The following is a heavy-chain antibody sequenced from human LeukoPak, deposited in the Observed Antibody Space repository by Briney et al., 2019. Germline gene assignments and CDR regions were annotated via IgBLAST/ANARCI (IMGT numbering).Heavy chain of an antibody. V-gene: IGHV3-30*04. CDR1: GFTFSSYA. CDR2: ISYDGSNK. D-gene: IGHD4-23*01. J-gene: IGHJ4*02. CDR3: ARDDYGGNSVFGY. Sequence: PGRSLRLSCAASGFTFSSYAMHWVRQAPGKGLEWVAVISYDGSNKYYADSVKGRFTISRDNSKNTLYLQMNSLRAEDTAVYYCARDDYGGNSVFGYWGQGTLVTVSS.